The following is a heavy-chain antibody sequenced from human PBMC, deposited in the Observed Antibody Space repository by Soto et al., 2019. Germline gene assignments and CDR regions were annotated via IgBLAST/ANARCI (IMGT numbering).Heavy chain of an antibody. CDR2: IYHSGST. Sequence: SETLSLTCAVSGGSISSSNWWSWVRQPPGKGLEWIGEIYHSGSTNYNPSLKSRVTISVDKSKNQFSLKLSSVTAADTAVYYCARSSGWYYYYYGMDVWGQGTTVTVSS. CDR1: GGSISSSNW. CDR3: ARSSGWYYYYYGMDV. J-gene: IGHJ6*02. D-gene: IGHD6-19*01. V-gene: IGHV4-4*02.